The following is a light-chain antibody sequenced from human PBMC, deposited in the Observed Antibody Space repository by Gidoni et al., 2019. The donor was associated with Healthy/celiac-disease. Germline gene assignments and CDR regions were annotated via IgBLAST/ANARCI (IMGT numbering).Light chain of an antibody. J-gene: IGKJ4*01. CDR3: QQSYSTPRT. V-gene: IGKV1-39*01. Sequence: DIQLTQSPSSLSASVGDRVTITCRASQSVTISLNWYQQKPGKAPKLMIYAASRLQSGVPSRFSGSGSGTDFTLTISSLQPEDFATYYCQQSYSTPRTFXGXTKVEIK. CDR2: AAS. CDR1: QSVTIS.